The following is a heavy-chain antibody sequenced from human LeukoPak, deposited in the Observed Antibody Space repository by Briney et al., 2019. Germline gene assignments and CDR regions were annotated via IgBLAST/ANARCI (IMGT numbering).Heavy chain of an antibody. J-gene: IGHJ4*02. Sequence: ASVKVSCKASGYTFTSYYMHWVRQAPGQGLEWMGIINPSGGSTSYAQKFQGRVTMTRDTSISTAYMELSRLRSDDTAVYYCARVRVRVRGVTKYYYFDYWGQGTLVTVSS. D-gene: IGHD3-10*01. V-gene: IGHV1-46*01. CDR1: GYTFTSYY. CDR3: ARVRVRVRGVTKYYYFDY. CDR2: INPSGGST.